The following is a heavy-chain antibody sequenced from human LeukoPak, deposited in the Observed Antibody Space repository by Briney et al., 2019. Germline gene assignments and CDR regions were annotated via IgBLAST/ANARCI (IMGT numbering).Heavy chain of an antibody. Sequence: SETLSLACTVSGGSIISADHYWAWIRQSPGKGLEYIALIYYGGRAYYNSSLQSRVTISVDTSKNHFSLNLTSVTAADTAVYYCARYTAYTTRAFHVWGQGTMVTVSS. CDR3: ARYTAYTTRAFHV. V-gene: IGHV4-39*07. J-gene: IGHJ3*01. D-gene: IGHD1-1*01. CDR1: GGSIISADHY. CDR2: IYYGGRA.